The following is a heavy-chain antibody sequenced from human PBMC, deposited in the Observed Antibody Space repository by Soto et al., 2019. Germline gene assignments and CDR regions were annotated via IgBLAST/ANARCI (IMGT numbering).Heavy chain of an antibody. J-gene: IGHJ4*02. CDR2: ISTRSTTI. V-gene: IGHV3-11*04. CDR1: GFIFNDFY. Sequence: PWGSLRLCCAASGFIFNDFYMTWIRQAPGKGLEWVAYISTRSTTIKYADSVRGRFTISRNKAENSLSLQMNSLRVDDTAIYYCAKIVPAAIPLSALDYWGQGTLVTVSS. CDR3: AKIVPAAIPLSALDY. D-gene: IGHD2-2*02.